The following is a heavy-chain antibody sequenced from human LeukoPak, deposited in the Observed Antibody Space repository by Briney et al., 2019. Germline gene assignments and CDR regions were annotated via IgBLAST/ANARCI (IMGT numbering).Heavy chain of an antibody. D-gene: IGHD2-15*01. Sequence: GGSLRLSCAASGFTFSSYSMNWVRQAPGKGLQWVSCISSSSSYIYYADSVKGRFTISRDNAKNSLYLQMNSLRAEDTAVYYCARGKYCSGGSCFPFFDYWGQGTLVTVSS. V-gene: IGHV3-21*01. CDR2: ISSSSSYI. J-gene: IGHJ4*02. CDR3: ARGKYCSGGSCFPFFDY. CDR1: GFTFSSYS.